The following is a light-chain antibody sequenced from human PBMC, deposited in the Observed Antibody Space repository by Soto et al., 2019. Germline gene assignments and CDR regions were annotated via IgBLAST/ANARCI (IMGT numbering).Light chain of an antibody. Sequence: DIQMTQSPSTLSASVGDRVTITCRASQTISNYLTWYQQRPGKAPKLLIYRSSILQNGDPSRFSGSGSGTEFTLTISSLQPDDFATYYCQQYYIYATFGQGTRVEI. CDR1: QTISNY. CDR3: QQYYIYAT. CDR2: RSS. V-gene: IGKV1-5*03. J-gene: IGKJ1*01.